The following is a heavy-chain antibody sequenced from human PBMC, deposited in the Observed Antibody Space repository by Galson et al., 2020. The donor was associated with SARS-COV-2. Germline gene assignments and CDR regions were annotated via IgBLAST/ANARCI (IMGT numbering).Heavy chain of an antibody. CDR2: IYFSGNT. D-gene: IGHD1-26*01. V-gene: IGHV4-39*07. CDR3: RSGSYYEYSIDY. CDR1: GGSISMNTYY. Sequence: ASETLSLTCTVFGGSISMNTYYWGWVRQPPGKGLEWIGNIYFSGNTYYSPSLKSRVTISVDTSKNQFSLEMTSVTAADTAVYFCRSGSYYEYSIDYWGQGTLVSVSS. J-gene: IGHJ4*02.